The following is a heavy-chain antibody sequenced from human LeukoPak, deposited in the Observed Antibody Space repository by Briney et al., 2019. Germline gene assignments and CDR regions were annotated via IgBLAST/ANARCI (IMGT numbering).Heavy chain of an antibody. D-gene: IGHD7-27*01. Sequence: SETLSLTCTVSGGSISSYYWSWIRQPPGKGLEWIGYIYYSGSTNYNPSLKSRVTISVDTSKNQFSLKLSSVTAADTAAYYCARDYNWGSAFDIWGQGTMVTVSS. CDR1: GGSISSYY. J-gene: IGHJ3*02. V-gene: IGHV4-59*01. CDR2: IYYSGST. CDR3: ARDYNWGSAFDI.